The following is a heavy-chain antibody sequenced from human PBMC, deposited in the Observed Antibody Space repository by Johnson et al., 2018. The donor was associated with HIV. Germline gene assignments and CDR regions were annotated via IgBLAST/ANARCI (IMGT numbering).Heavy chain of an antibody. V-gene: IGHV3-30*18. CDR3: AKESLTTSDAFDM. Sequence: QVQLVESGGGVVQPGRSLRLSCAASGFTFSSYGMHWVRQAPGKGLEWVAVISYDGSNKYYADSVKGRFTISRDNSKNTLYLQMNSLRAEDTAVYYCAKESLTTSDAFDMWCQGTMVTVSS. CDR1: GFTFSSYG. D-gene: IGHD1-1*01. CDR2: ISYDGSNK. J-gene: IGHJ3*02.